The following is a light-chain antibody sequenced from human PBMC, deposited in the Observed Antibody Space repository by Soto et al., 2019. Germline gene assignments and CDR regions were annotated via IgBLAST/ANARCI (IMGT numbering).Light chain of an antibody. V-gene: IGKV3-20*01. CDR3: QQYGRSPRT. Sequence: EIVVTPSPCTLSLSPRERATLSCRASQSVSTNYLAWYQQKPGQAPWLLIYGAFNRAGGVPDRFSGSVSGTDFTLTISRLEPEDFAVYYCQQYGRSPRTFGQGTKVEI. J-gene: IGKJ1*01. CDR2: GAF. CDR1: QSVSTNY.